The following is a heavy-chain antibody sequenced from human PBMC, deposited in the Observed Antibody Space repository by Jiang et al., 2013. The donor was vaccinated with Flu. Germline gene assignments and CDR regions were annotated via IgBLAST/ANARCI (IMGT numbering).Heavy chain of an antibody. CDR2: IYYSGST. Sequence: GSGLVKPSETLSLTCTVSGGSISSYYWSWIRQPPGKGLEWIGYIYYSGSTNYNPSLKSRVTISVDTSKNQFSLKLSSVTAADTAVYYCARRPSPKYDILTGYVANDAFDIWGQGTMVTVSS. CDR3: ARRPSPKYDILTGYVANDAFDI. V-gene: IGHV4-59*08. CDR1: GGSISSYY. D-gene: IGHD3-9*01. J-gene: IGHJ3*02.